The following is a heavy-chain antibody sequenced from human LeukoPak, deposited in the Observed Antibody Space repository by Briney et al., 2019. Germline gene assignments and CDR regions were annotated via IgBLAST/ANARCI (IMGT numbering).Heavy chain of an antibody. CDR2: ISGRSSYM. V-gene: IGHV3-21*01. Sequence: GGSLRLSCAASGFTFSTYSMSWVRQAPGKGLEWVSSISGRSSYMYYADSVKGRFTISRNSAKNSLYLQMNSLRAEDTAVYYCARGPYDFWSGYEFYFDYWGQGTLVTVSS. CDR1: GFTFSTYS. D-gene: IGHD3-3*01. J-gene: IGHJ4*02. CDR3: ARGPYDFWSGYEFYFDY.